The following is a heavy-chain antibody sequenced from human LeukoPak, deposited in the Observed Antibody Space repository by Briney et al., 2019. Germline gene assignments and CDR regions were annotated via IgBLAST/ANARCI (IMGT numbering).Heavy chain of an antibody. D-gene: IGHD3-9*01. CDR1: GGSISSGDYY. CDR3: ARSELRYFDWTPFDP. Sequence: SGTLSLTCTVSGGSISSGDYYWSWIRQPPGKGLEWIGYIYYSGSTYYNPSLKSRVTISVDTSKNQFSLKLSSVTAADTAVYYCARSELRYFDWTPFDPWGQGTLVTVSS. CDR2: IYYSGST. J-gene: IGHJ5*02. V-gene: IGHV4-30-4*01.